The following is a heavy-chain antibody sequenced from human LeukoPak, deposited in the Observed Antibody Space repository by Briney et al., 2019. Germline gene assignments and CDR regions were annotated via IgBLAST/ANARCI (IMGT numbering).Heavy chain of an antibody. CDR2: IYSGDTT. Sequence: GGSLRLSCAASGFIVSSSYMSWVRQAPGKGLEWVSVIYSGDTTYYADSVKGRFTISRDNSKNTLYLQMNSLRAEDTAVYYCANREGGYTYDPFDYWGQGTLVTVSS. D-gene: IGHD5-18*01. CDR3: ANREGGYTYDPFDY. CDR1: GFIVSSSY. J-gene: IGHJ4*02. V-gene: IGHV3-53*01.